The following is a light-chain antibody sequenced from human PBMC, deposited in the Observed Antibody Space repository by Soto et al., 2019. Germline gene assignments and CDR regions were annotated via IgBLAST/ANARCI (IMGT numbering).Light chain of an antibody. CDR3: SSYTSSTSSTV. Sequence: TQPASVSGSPGQAITISCTGTSSDVGGYDYVSWYQQHPGKAPKLIIYDVSNRPSGVSSRFSGSKSGNTASLTISGLQAEDEADYYCSSYTSSTSSTVFGTGTKVTVL. V-gene: IGLV2-14*01. J-gene: IGLJ1*01. CDR1: SSDVGGYDY. CDR2: DVS.